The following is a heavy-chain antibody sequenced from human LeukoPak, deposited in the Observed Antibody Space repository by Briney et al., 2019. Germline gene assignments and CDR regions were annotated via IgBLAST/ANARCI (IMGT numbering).Heavy chain of an antibody. CDR1: GYTFTGYY. J-gene: IGHJ4*02. CDR3: ARETYGSGCYFDY. Sequence: GASVKVSCKASGYTFTGYYMHWVRQAPGQGLEWMGWINPNSGGTNYAQKFQGWVTMTRDTSISTAYMELSRLRSDDTAMYYCARETYGSGCYFDYWGQGTLVTVSS. D-gene: IGHD3-10*01. CDR2: INPNSGGT. V-gene: IGHV1-2*04.